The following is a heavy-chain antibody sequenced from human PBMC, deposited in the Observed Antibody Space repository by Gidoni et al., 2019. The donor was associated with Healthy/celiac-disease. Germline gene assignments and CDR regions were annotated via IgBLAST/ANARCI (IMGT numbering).Heavy chain of an antibody. CDR1: GGSFSGYY. J-gene: IGHJ4*02. D-gene: IGHD6-19*01. Sequence: QVQLQQWGAGMLKPSETLSLTCAVYGGSFSGYYWIWIRQPPGKGLEWIGEINHSGSTNYNPSLKSRVTISVDTSKSQFSLKLSSVTAADTAVYYCASGIAVADYYFDYWGQGTLVTVSS. CDR2: INHSGST. CDR3: ASGIAVADYYFDY. V-gene: IGHV4-34*01.